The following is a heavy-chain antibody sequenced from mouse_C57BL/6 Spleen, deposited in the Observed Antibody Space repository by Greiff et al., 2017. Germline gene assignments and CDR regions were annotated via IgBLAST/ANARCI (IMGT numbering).Heavy chain of an antibody. D-gene: IGHD3-2*02. CDR1: GYTFTDYY. J-gene: IGHJ4*01. Sequence: EVQLQQSGPELVKPGASVKIPCTASGYTFTDYYMDWVKQSHGKSLEWIGDINPNNGGTIYNPKFKGKATLTVDKSSITAYMELRSLTSEDTAVYYYAGEGSGDMDYWGQGTSVTVSS. V-gene: IGHV1-18*01. CDR2: INPNNGGT. CDR3: AGEGSGDMDY.